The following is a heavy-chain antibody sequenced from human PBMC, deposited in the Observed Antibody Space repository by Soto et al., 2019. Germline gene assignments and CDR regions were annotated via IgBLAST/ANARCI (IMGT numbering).Heavy chain of an antibody. CDR3: ARGYGRNFDY. Sequence: PSETLSLTCTVSGGSISSDDFYWSWIRQHPGKGLEWIGYIYYSGNTYYNPSLKSRVTILVDTSKNQFSLKLSSVTAADTAVYYCARGYGRNFDYWGQGTLVT. V-gene: IGHV4-31*03. CDR2: IYYSGNT. D-gene: IGHD5-18*01. J-gene: IGHJ4*02. CDR1: GGSISSDDFY.